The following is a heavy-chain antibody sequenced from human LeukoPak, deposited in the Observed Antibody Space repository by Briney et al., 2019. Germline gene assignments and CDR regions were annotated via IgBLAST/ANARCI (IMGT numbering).Heavy chain of an antibody. D-gene: IGHD3-16*02. Sequence: SETLSLTCAVYGGSFSGYYWSWIRQPPGKGLEWIGEINHSGSTNYNPSHKSRVTISVDTSKNQFSLKLSSVTAADTAVYYCARKEVWGSYRDAFDIWGQGTMVTVSS. CDR3: ARKEVWGSYRDAFDI. J-gene: IGHJ3*02. V-gene: IGHV4-34*01. CDR1: GGSFSGYY. CDR2: INHSGST.